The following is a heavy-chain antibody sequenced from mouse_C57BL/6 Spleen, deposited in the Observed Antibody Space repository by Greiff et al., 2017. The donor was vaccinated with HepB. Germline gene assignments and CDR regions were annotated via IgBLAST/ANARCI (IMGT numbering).Heavy chain of an antibody. CDR1: GYSFTDYN. CDR3: ARSGYYYSSSYRYFDV. D-gene: IGHD1-1*01. J-gene: IGHJ1*03. Sequence: LEESGPELVKPGASVKISCKASGYSFTDYNMNWVKQSNGKSLEWIGVINPNYGTTSYNQKFKGKATLSVDQTSSTAYMQLNSLTSEDSAVYYCARSGYYYSSSYRYFDVWGTGTTVTVSS. V-gene: IGHV1-39*01. CDR2: INPNYGTT.